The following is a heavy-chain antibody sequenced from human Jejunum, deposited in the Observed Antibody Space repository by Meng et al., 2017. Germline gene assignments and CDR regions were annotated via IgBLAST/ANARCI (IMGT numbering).Heavy chain of an antibody. D-gene: IGHD6-13*01. J-gene: IGHJ5*02. Sequence: SGPTLVKPTQTLTLTCTFSGFSLSTSGVGVGWIRQPPGKALECLALIYWDDDKRYNPSLKNRLTITKVTSKNQVVLTMTNMDLVDTATYYCAHRLAYSSNYNVGWFDPWGQGTLVTVSS. CDR3: AHRLAYSSNYNVGWFDP. V-gene: IGHV2-5*02. CDR2: IYWDDDK. CDR1: GFSLSTSGVG.